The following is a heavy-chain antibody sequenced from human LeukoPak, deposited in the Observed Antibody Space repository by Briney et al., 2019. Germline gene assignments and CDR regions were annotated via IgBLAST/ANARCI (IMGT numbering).Heavy chain of an antibody. V-gene: IGHV3-48*03. CDR1: GFTFSTYE. CDR2: IRNSGSNI. Sequence: GGSLRLSCAASGFTFSTYEMHWVRQAPGKGLEWVSYIRNSGSNIYYADSVKGRFTISRDNAKNSLSLQMNSLRAEDTAVYYCARKYCSSTSCLFDYWGQGTLVTVSS. J-gene: IGHJ4*02. CDR3: ARKYCSSTSCLFDY. D-gene: IGHD2-2*01.